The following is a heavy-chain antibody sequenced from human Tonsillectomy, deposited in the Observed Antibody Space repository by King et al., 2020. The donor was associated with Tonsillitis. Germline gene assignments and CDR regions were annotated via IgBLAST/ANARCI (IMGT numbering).Heavy chain of an antibody. CDR2: IYWNDDK. CDR1: GFSLSTSGVG. J-gene: IGHJ4*02. V-gene: IGHV2-5*01. CDR3: AHSFRPVWFGEFNPLFDY. D-gene: IGHD3-10*01. Sequence: ITLKESGPTLVKPTQTLTLTCTFSGFSLSTSGVGVGWIRQPPGKALEWLALIYWNDDKRYSPSLKSRLTITKDTSKNQVVLTMTNMDPVDTATYYCAHSFRPVWFGEFNPLFDYWGQGTLVTVSS.